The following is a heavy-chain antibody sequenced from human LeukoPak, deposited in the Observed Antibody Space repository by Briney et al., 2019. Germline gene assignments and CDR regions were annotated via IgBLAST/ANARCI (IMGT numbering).Heavy chain of an antibody. Sequence: GGSLRLSCAASGFTSSTYSMNWVRQAPGKGLEWVSSITSKSSYTYYADSVKGRFTISRDNAKNSLYLQMNSLRAEDTAVYYCARDGVAGTYWGQGILVTVSS. J-gene: IGHJ4*02. D-gene: IGHD3-3*01. V-gene: IGHV3-21*01. CDR2: ITSKSSYT. CDR3: ARDGVAGTY. CDR1: GFTSSTYS.